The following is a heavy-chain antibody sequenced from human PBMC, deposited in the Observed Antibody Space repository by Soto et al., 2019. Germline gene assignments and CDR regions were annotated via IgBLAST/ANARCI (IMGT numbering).Heavy chain of an antibody. CDR1: GFTFTSSA. CDR3: AAPYNWNDDSHYYYYGMDV. D-gene: IGHD1-1*01. CDR2: IVVGSGNT. Sequence: GASVKVSCKASGFTFTSSAVQWVRQAREQRLERIGWIVVGSGNTNYAQKFQERVTITRDMSTSTAYMELSSLRSEDTAVYYCAAPYNWNDDSHYYYYGMDVWGQGTTVTVSS. J-gene: IGHJ6*02. V-gene: IGHV1-58*01.